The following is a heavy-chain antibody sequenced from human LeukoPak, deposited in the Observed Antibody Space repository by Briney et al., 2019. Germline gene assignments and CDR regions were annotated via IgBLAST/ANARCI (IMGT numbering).Heavy chain of an antibody. J-gene: IGHJ4*02. V-gene: IGHV4-39*01. D-gene: IGHD3-3*01. Sequence: SETLSLTCTVSGGSISSSSYYWGWIRQPPGKGLEWIGNIYYSGSTYYNPSLKSRVTISVDTSKNQFSLKLTSVTAADTAVYYCAITISRTQDYWGQGTLVTVSS. CDR3: AITISRTQDY. CDR1: GGSISSSSYY. CDR2: IYYSGST.